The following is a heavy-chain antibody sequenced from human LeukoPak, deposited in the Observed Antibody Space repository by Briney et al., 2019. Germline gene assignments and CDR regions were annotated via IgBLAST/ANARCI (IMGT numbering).Heavy chain of an antibody. V-gene: IGHV3-21*01. J-gene: IGHJ3*02. Sequence: GGSLRLPCAASGFTFSSYSMNWVRQAPGKGLEWVSSISSSSSYIYYADSVKGRFTISRDNAKNSLYLQMNSLRAEDTAVYYCARDQVAAVALDIWGQGTMVTVSS. CDR3: ARDQVAAVALDI. D-gene: IGHD6-13*01. CDR2: ISSSSSYI. CDR1: GFTFSSYS.